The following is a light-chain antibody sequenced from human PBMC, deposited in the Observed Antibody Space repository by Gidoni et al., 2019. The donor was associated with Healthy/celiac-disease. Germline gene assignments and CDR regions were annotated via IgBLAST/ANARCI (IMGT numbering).Light chain of an antibody. CDR2: KAS. CDR1: QCISRW. V-gene: IGKV1-5*03. J-gene: IGKJ1*01. CDR3: QQYNSYPWT. Sequence: DIQMTQSPSTLSACVADRVTITCRAIQCISRWLAWYQQKQEKAPKLLIYKASSLESGVPSRFSGSGSGTEFTLNISSLQHDDFATYYCQQYNSYPWTFXQXTKVEIK.